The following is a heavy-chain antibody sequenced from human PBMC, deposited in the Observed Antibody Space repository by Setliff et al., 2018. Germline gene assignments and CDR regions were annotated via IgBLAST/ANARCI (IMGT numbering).Heavy chain of an antibody. CDR2: TIPMFGTT. V-gene: IGHV1-69*05. D-gene: IGHD6-6*01. J-gene: IGHJ6*03. CDR3: VREGVDRRSSTDYRYYMDV. CDR1: GATFSSYG. Sequence: SVKVSCKASGATFSSYGISWVRQAPGQGLEWMGGTIPMFGTTEYAQKFQGRLTIITDESTNTAFMQLSSLRSDDTAVYYCVREGVDRRSSTDYRYYMDVWGNGTTVTVS.